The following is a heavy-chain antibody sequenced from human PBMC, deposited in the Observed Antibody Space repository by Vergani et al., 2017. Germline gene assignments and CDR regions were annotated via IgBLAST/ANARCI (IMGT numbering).Heavy chain of an antibody. CDR3: ARGEGSIRTVTTPRNYYGMDV. CDR1: GGSISSYY. V-gene: IGHV4-59*01. D-gene: IGHD4-17*01. CDR2: IYYSGST. J-gene: IGHJ6*02. Sequence: QVQLQESGPGMVKPSETLSLTCTVSGGSISSYYWSWIRQPPGKGLEWIGDIYYSGSTNYNPALKSRVTISVDTSKNQFSLKLSSVTAADTAVYYCARGEGSIRTVTTPRNYYGMDVWGQGTTVTVSS.